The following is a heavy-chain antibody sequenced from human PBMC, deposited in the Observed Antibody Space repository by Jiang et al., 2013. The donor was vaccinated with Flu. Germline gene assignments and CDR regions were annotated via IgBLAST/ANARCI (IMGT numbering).Heavy chain of an antibody. CDR2: TCYRSKWIT. V-gene: IGHV6-1*01. CDR1: GDSVSSDSVG. CDR3: GRGSKWAFDI. J-gene: IGHJ3*02. D-gene: IGHD1-26*01. Sequence: QTLSLTCAISGDSVSSDSVGWNWIRQSPSRGLEWLGVTCYRSKWITEYAVSVRSRMTITSDTSKNHFSLQLNSVTPDDTAVYYCGRGSKWAFDIWGQGTMVTVSS.